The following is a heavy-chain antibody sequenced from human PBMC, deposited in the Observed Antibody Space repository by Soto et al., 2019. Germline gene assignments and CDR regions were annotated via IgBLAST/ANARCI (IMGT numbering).Heavy chain of an antibody. CDR3: ASAGPWGNWFDP. D-gene: IGHD3-16*01. J-gene: IGHJ5*02. V-gene: IGHV3-13*01. CDR2: IGTAGDT. CDR1: GFTFSSYD. Sequence: EVQLMESGGGLVQPGGSLRLSCSASGFTFSSYDMHWVRQATGKGVAWVSAIGTAGDTYYPRSVKGRFPNTRENAKNSLDLKMSSLRAGDTAVYYCASAGPWGNWFDPWGQGTLVTVSS.